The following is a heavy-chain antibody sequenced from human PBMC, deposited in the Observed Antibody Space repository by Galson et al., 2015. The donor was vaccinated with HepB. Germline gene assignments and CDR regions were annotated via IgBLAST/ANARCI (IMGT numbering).Heavy chain of an antibody. Sequence: SVKVSCKASGYTFTSYAMHWVRQAPGQRLEWMGWINAGNGNTKYSQKFQGRVTITRDTSASTAYMELSSLRSEDTAVYYCARSGGWELLSFDYWGQGTLVTVSS. V-gene: IGHV1-3*01. CDR3: ARSGGWELLSFDY. D-gene: IGHD1-26*01. CDR1: GYTFTSYA. CDR2: INAGNGNT. J-gene: IGHJ4*02.